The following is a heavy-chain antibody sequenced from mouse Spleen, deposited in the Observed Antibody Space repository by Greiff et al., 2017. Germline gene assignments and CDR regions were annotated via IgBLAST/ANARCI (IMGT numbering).Heavy chain of an antibody. J-gene: IGHJ1*03. V-gene: IGHV1-76*01. CDR2: IYPGSGNT. CDR3: ARLNYDYAGYFDV. CDR1: GYTFTDYY. Sequence: QVQLQQSGAELVRPGASVKLSCKASGYTFTDYYINWVKQRPRQGLEWIARIYPGSGNTYYNEKFKGKATLTAEKSSSTAYMQLSSLTSEDSAVYFCARLNYDYAGYFDVWGTGTTVTVSS. D-gene: IGHD2-4*01.